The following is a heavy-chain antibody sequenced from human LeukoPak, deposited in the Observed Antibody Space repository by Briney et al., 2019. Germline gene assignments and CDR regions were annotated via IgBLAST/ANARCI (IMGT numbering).Heavy chain of an antibody. Sequence: ASVKVSCKASGYTFTSYYMHWVRQAPGQGLEWMGIINPSGGSTSYAQKFQGRVTITTDESTSTAYMELSSLRSEDTAVYYCARDSYGDFVPGYFDYWGQGTLVTVSS. V-gene: IGHV1-46*01. J-gene: IGHJ4*02. CDR2: INPSGGST. CDR3: ARDSYGDFVPGYFDY. D-gene: IGHD4-17*01. CDR1: GYTFTSYY.